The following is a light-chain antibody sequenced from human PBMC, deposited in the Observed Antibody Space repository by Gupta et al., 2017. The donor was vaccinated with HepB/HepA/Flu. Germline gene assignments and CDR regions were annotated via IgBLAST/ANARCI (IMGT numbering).Light chain of an antibody. CDR1: SSNVGRNN. Sequence: SVLTQSTSVSGTPGQRVTISCSGSSSNVGRNNVNWYQQRPGTAPKLLIYYNDERPSGVPDRISGSKSGTSASLAISGLQAEDEADYYCAAWDTSLNVVVFGGGTKLTVL. V-gene: IGLV1-44*01. J-gene: IGLJ2*01. CDR3: AAWDTSLNVVV. CDR2: YND.